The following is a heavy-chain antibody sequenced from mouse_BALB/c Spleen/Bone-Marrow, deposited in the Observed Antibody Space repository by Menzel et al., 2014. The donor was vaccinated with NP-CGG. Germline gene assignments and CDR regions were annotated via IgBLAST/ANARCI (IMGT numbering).Heavy chain of an antibody. CDR3: AKGHYGSSPFAY. D-gene: IGHD1-1*01. Sequence: QVQLKQSGPSLVQPSQSLSITCTVSGFSLTNYGIYWVRQSPGEGLEWLGVIWRGGTTDYNAAFMSRLSITKDNSKSQVFFKMNSLQADDTAIYYCAKGHYGSSPFAYWGQGTLVTVSA. CDR2: IWRGGTT. J-gene: IGHJ3*01. V-gene: IGHV2-5-1*01. CDR1: GFSLTNYG.